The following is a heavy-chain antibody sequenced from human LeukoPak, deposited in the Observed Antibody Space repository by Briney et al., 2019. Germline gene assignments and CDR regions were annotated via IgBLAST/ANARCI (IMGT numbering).Heavy chain of an antibody. Sequence: PGGSLRLSCAASQFSFSDYNMIWVRQAPGKGLEWVSSISSSSRYIYYADSVKGRFTVSRDNAKNSLYLQMNSLRADDTAVYYCARKDNCGGNCYAFDYWGQGTLVTVSS. J-gene: IGHJ4*02. V-gene: IGHV3-21*01. D-gene: IGHD2-21*02. CDR2: ISSSSRYI. CDR3: ARKDNCGGNCYAFDY. CDR1: QFSFSDYN.